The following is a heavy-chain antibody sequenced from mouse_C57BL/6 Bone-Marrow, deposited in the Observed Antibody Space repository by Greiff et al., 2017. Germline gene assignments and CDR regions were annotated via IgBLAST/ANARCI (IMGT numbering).Heavy chain of an antibody. D-gene: IGHD1-1*01. CDR3: TTDYYGSSYENDAMDY. J-gene: IGHJ4*01. CDR1: GFNIKDDY. CDR2: IDPENGDT. V-gene: IGHV14-4*01. Sequence: VQLQQSGAELVRPGASVKLSCTASGFNIKDDYMHWVKQRPEQGLEWIGWIDPENGDTEYASKFQGKATITADTSSNTAYLQLSSLTSEDTAVYYCTTDYYGSSYENDAMDYWGQGTSVTVSS.